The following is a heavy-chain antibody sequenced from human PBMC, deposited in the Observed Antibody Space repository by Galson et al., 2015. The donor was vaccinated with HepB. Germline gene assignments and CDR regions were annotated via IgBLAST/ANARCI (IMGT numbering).Heavy chain of an antibody. V-gene: IGHV7-4-1*02. J-gene: IGHJ6*03. CDR1: GYTFTSYA. CDR2: INTNTGNP. CDR3: ARAYGYIWGSYRYGGYYYYYMDV. D-gene: IGHD3-16*02. Sequence: SVKVSCKASGYTFTSYAMNWVRQAPGQGLEWMGWINTNTGNPTYPQGFTGRFVFSLDTSVSTAYLQISSLKAEDTAVYYCARAYGYIWGSYRYGGYYYYYMDVWGKGTTVTVSS.